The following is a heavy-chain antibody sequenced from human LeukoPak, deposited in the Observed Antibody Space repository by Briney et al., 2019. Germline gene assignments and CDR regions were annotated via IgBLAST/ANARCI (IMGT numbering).Heavy chain of an antibody. Sequence: GGSLRLSCSDSGFTYSRYRMYWVRQTPGKGLEYVSAVSGDGGTTYYANSVKDRFIISRDNSKNTVYLQMSGLRTEDTAFYYCVKDFGRTSATVDCWGQGTLVIVSP. CDR2: VSGDGGTT. CDR1: GFTYSRYR. D-gene: IGHD2-15*01. J-gene: IGHJ4*02. CDR3: VKDFGRTSATVDC. V-gene: IGHV3-64D*08.